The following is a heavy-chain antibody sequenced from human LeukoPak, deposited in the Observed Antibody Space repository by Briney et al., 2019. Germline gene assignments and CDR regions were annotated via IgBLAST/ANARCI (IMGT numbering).Heavy chain of an antibody. Sequence: GGSLRLSCAASGFTFSSFPMHWVRQAPGKGLEWVAVISSDGNNKYYADSVKGRFTISRDNSKNTLYLPMNSLRVEDTAIYYCARDNSHSRIYSTRGNAFDIWGQETMVTVSS. CDR3: ARDNSHSRIYSTRGNAFDI. J-gene: IGHJ3*02. CDR1: GFTFSSFP. V-gene: IGHV3-30-3*01. CDR2: ISSDGNNK. D-gene: IGHD6-13*01.